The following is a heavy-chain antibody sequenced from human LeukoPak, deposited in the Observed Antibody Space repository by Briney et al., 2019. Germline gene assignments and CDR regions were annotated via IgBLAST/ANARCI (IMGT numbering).Heavy chain of an antibody. J-gene: IGHJ5*02. CDR2: IYTTGSP. V-gene: IGHV4-61*02. CDR1: GGSISSSNYY. D-gene: IGHD3-10*01. Sequence: PSETLSLTCTVSGGSISSSNYYWTWIRQPAGKGLEWIGRIYTTGSPSYSPSLKSRVTISVGTSTSQFSLKLTSVSAADTAVYYCARDRGITTARGVPSWFDPWGQGTLVTVSS. CDR3: ARDRGITTARGVPSWFDP.